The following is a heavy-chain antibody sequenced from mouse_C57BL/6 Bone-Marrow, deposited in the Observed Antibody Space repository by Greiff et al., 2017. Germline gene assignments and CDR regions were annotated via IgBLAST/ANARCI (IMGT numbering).Heavy chain of an antibody. Sequence: EVQLKESGPGMVKPSQSLSLTCTVTGYSITSGYDWHWIRHFPGNNLEWMGYISYSGSTNYNPSLKSRISITHDTSKNHFVLKLNSVTTEDTATYYCAGYDGYYGFAYWGQGTLVTVSA. CDR1: GYSITSGYD. J-gene: IGHJ3*01. D-gene: IGHD2-3*01. V-gene: IGHV3-1*01. CDR2: ISYSGST. CDR3: AGYDGYYGFAY.